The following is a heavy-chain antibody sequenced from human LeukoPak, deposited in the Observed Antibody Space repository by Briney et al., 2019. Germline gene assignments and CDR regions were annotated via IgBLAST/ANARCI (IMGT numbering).Heavy chain of an antibody. CDR1: GGSISSGGYY. CDR3: ARDSRIAVAGSWFGWFDP. Sequence: SQTLSLTCTVSGGSISSGGYYWSWIRQHPGKGLEWIGYIYYSGSTYYNPSPKSRVTISVDTSKNQFSLKLSSVTAADTAVYYCARDSRIAVAGSWFGWFDPWGQGTLVTVSS. D-gene: IGHD6-19*01. J-gene: IGHJ5*02. V-gene: IGHV4-31*03. CDR2: IYYSGST.